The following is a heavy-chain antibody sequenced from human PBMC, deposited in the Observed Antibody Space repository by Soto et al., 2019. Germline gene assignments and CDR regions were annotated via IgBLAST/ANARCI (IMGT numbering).Heavy chain of an antibody. V-gene: IGHV3-7*01. Sequence: GGSLRLSCAASGFTFSRYWMSWVRQAPGKGLEWVANIKQDGSEKYYVDSVKGRFTISRDNPKNSLYLQMNSLRAEDTAVYYCARGGNSFGYWGQGTLVTVSS. D-gene: IGHD5-18*01. CDR3: ARGGNSFGY. J-gene: IGHJ4*02. CDR2: IKQDGSEK. CDR1: GFTFSRYW.